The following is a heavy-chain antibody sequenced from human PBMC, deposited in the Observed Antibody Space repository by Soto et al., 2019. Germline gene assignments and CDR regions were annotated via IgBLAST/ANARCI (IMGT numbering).Heavy chain of an antibody. CDR3: ARWYGGSPFFDY. D-gene: IGHD2-15*01. J-gene: IGHJ4*02. V-gene: IGHV4-59*01. CDR2: IYYSGST. CDR1: GGSISSYY. Sequence: SETLSLTCTVSGGSISSYYWSWIRQPPGKGLEWIGYIYYSGSTNYNPSLKSRVTISVDTSKNQFSLKLSSVTAADTAVYYCARWYGGSPFFDYWGQGTLVTVSS.